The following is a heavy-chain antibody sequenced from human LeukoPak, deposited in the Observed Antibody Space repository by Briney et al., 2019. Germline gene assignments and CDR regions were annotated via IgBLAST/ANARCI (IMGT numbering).Heavy chain of an antibody. CDR2: ISLSSGSI. V-gene: IGHV3-48*01. CDR3: ARYSTSDAFDI. Sequence: AGGSLTLSCAASGFTFSIYSMSWVRQAPGKGLEWVSCISLSSGSIYYADSVKGRFTISRDNAKNSLYLQMNSLKGEDTAVYYCARYSTSDAFDIWGQGTMVSVSS. D-gene: IGHD6-6*01. CDR1: GFTFSIYS. J-gene: IGHJ3*02.